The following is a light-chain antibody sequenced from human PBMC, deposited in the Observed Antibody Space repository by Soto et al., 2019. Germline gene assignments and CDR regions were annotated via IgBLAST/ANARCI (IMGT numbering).Light chain of an antibody. CDR3: ISYTGSSTSYV. V-gene: IGLV2-14*01. J-gene: IGLJ1*01. Sequence: QSVLTRPASVSGSPGQSITSSCSGTSSDIGNYDYVAWYQQFPGKTPKLMIYGVSSRPSGVSSRFSGSKSGNTASLTISGLQAEDEADYYCISYTGSSTSYVFGSGTKVTVL. CDR2: GVS. CDR1: SSDIGNYDY.